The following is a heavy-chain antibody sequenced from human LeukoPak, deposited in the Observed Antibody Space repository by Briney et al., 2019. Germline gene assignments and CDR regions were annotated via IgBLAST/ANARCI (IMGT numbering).Heavy chain of an antibody. D-gene: IGHD3-10*01. CDR1: GLTVSSNY. J-gene: IGHJ6*02. CDR2: IYSGGNT. Sequence: GGSLRLSCAASGLTVSSNYMSWVRQAPGKGLEWVSLIYSGGNTYYADSVKGRFTISRDNSKNTLFLQMNSLRGEDTAVYYCARNYYGSGSYSRVGYYGLDVWGQGTTVTVSS. CDR3: ARNYYGSGSYSRVGYYGLDV. V-gene: IGHV3-53*01.